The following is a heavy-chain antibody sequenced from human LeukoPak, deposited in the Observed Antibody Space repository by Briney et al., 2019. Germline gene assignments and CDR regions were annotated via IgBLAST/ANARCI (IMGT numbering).Heavy chain of an antibody. CDR3: ARWAGSSGYYRRFDY. D-gene: IGHD3-22*01. V-gene: IGHV1-46*01. Sequence: SVKVSCKASGYTFTSYYMHWVRQAPGQGLEWMGIINPSGGSTSYAQKFQGRVTMTRDTSTSTVYMELSSLRSEDTAVYYCARWAGSSGYYRRFDYWGQGTLVTVSS. J-gene: IGHJ4*02. CDR2: INPSGGST. CDR1: GYTFTSYY.